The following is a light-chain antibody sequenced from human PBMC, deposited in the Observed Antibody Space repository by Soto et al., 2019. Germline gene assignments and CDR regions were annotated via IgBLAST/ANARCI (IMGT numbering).Light chain of an antibody. Sequence: QSVLTQPPSVSGAPGQRVTISCTGSSSYIGAGYDVHWYQQLPGTAPKLLIFGNNNRPSGVPDRFSGSKSGTSASLAITGLQAEDEADYYCQSYDSSLSGWVFGGGTKVTVL. CDR1: SSYIGAGYD. CDR2: GNN. J-gene: IGLJ3*02. V-gene: IGLV1-40*01. CDR3: QSYDSSLSGWV.